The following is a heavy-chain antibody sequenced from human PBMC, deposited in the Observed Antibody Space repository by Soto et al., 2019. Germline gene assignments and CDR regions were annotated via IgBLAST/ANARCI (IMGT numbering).Heavy chain of an antibody. Sequence: SVKVSCKASGGTFSSYAISWVRQAPGQGLEWMGGIIPIFGTANYAQKFQGRVTITADKSTSTAYMELSSLRSEDTAVYYCARGVRGVIGGVIARPLDYWGQGTLVTVSS. CDR2: IIPIFGTA. CDR3: ARGVRGVIGGVIARPLDY. V-gene: IGHV1-69*06. D-gene: IGHD3-16*02. J-gene: IGHJ4*02. CDR1: GGTFSSYA.